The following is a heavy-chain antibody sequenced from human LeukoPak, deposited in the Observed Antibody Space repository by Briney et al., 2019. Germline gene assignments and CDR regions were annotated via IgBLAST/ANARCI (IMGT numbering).Heavy chain of an antibody. CDR3: ATVILGAVAPRGPIGYYYYGMDV. D-gene: IGHD6-19*01. CDR2: FDPEDGET. V-gene: IGHV1-24*01. J-gene: IGHJ6*02. CDR1: GYTLTELS. Sequence: ASVKVSCKVSGYTLTELSMHWVRQAPGKGLEWMGGFDPEDGETIYAQKFQGRVTMTEDTSTDTAYMELSSLRSEDTAVYYCATVILGAVAPRGPIGYYYYGMDVWGQGTTVTVSS.